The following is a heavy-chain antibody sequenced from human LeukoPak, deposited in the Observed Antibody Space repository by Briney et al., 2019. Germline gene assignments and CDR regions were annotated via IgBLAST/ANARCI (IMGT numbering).Heavy chain of an antibody. V-gene: IGHV1-2*02. CDR1: GYTFTGYY. Sequence: ASVKVSCKASGYTFTGYYMHWVRQAPGQGLEWMGWINPNSGGTNYAQKFQGRVPMTRDTSISTASMELSRLRSDDTAVYYCARGYCSSTSCYEPWDYYYYMDVWGKGTTVTVSS. CDR3: ARGYCSSTSCYEPWDYYYYMDV. J-gene: IGHJ6*03. D-gene: IGHD2-2*01. CDR2: INPNSGGT.